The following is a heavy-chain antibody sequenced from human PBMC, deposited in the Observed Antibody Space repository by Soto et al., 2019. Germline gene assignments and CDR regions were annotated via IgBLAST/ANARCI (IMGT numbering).Heavy chain of an antibody. CDR2: IDPSDSQT. V-gene: IGHV5-10-1*01. CDR3: ARKIYESDTGPNFQYYFDS. CDR1: GYSFAGYW. J-gene: IGHJ4*02. Sequence: GESLKISCKGSGYSFAGYWITWVRQKPGKGLEWMGRIDPSDSQTYYSPSFRGHVTISATKSITTVFLQWSSLRASDTAMYYCARKIYESDTGPNFQYYFDSWGQETQVTVSS. D-gene: IGHD2-8*02.